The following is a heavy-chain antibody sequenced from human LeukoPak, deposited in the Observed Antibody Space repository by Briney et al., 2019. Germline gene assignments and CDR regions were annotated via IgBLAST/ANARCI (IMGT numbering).Heavy chain of an antibody. D-gene: IGHD2-2*01. V-gene: IGHV3-21*01. J-gene: IGHJ5*02. CDR3: ARGILPIVVVPAATFEP. CDR1: GFTSSSYS. CDR2: ISSSSSYI. Sequence: GGSLRLSCAASGFTSSSYSMNWVRQAPGKGLEWVSSISSSSSYIYYADSVKGRFTISRDNAKNSLYLQMNSLRAEDTAVYYCARGILPIVVVPAATFEPWGQGTLVTVSS.